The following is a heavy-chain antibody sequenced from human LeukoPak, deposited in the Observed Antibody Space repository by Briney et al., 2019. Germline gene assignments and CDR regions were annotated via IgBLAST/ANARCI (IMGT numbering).Heavy chain of an antibody. J-gene: IGHJ5*02. V-gene: IGHV3-21*01. Sequence: GGSLRLSCAASGFTFSSYSMNWVRQAPGKGLEWVSSISSSSSHIYYADSVKGRFTISRDNAKNSLYLQMNSLRAEDTAVYYCARSAVAGSRNWFDPWGQGTLVTVSS. CDR1: GFTFSSYS. D-gene: IGHD6-19*01. CDR3: ARSAVAGSRNWFDP. CDR2: ISSSSSHI.